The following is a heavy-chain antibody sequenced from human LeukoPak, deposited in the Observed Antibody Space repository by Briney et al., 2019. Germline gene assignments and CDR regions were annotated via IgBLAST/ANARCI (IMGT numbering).Heavy chain of an antibody. Sequence: GESLKISCKGSGYSFTSYWISWARQMPGKGLEWMGRIDPSDSYTNYSPSFQGHVTISADKSISTAYLQWSSLKASDTAMYYCARQGGGYCSSTSCLYYFDYWGQGTLVTVSS. CDR1: GYSFTSYW. CDR3: ARQGGGYCSSTSCLYYFDY. J-gene: IGHJ4*02. CDR2: IDPSDSYT. V-gene: IGHV5-10-1*01. D-gene: IGHD2-2*03.